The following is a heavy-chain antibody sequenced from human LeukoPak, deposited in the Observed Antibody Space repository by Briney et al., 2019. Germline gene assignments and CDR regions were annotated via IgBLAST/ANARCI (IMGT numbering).Heavy chain of an antibody. D-gene: IGHD5-18*01. CDR3: AREVTTTQFDY. V-gene: IGHV1-69*13. CDR1: GYTFINYA. J-gene: IGHJ4*02. Sequence: SVKVSCKASGYTFINYAISWVRQAPGQGLEWMGGIIPIFGTANYAQKFQGRVTITADESTSTAYMELSSLRSEDTAVYYCAREVTTTQFDYWGQGTLVTVSS. CDR2: IIPIFGTA.